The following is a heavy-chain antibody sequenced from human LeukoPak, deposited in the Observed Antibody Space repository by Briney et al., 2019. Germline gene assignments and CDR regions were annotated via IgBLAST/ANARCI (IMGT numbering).Heavy chain of an antibody. Sequence: GASVKVSCKASGYTFTSYGISWVRQAPGQGLEWMGWISAYNGNTNYAQKLQGRVTTTTDTSTSTAYMELRSLRSDDTAVYYCARDLHWLGYCSSTSCYARLPNWFDPWGQGTLVTVSS. J-gene: IGHJ5*02. CDR1: GYTFTSYG. CDR3: ARDLHWLGYCSSTSCYARLPNWFDP. CDR2: ISAYNGNT. D-gene: IGHD2-2*01. V-gene: IGHV1-18*01.